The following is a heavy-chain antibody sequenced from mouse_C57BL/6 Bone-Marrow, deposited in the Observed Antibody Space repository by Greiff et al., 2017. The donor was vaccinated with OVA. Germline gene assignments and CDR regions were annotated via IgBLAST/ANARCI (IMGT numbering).Heavy chain of an antibody. Sequence: EVKLVESVAELVRPGASVKLSCTASGFNIKNTYMHWVKQRPEQGLEWIGRIDPANGNTKYAPKFQVKATITADTSSNTAYLQLSSLTSEDTAIYYCASLYDPDYWGQGTTLTVAS. CDR2: IDPANGNT. J-gene: IGHJ2*01. CDR3: ASLYDPDY. V-gene: IGHV14-3*01. CDR1: GFNIKNTY. D-gene: IGHD2-3*01.